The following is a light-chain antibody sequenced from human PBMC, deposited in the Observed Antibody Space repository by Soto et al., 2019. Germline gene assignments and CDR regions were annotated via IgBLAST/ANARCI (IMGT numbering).Light chain of an antibody. V-gene: IGKV3-20*01. J-gene: IGKJ3*01. CDR2: GAS. CDR1: QSINSRY. CDR3: QQFGSSPGFT. Sequence: EIVLTQSPGTLSLSPGERATLSCRASQSINSRYLAWYQQKPSQAPRLLIYGASSRDAGIPDRFSGSGSGTDFTLTISRLEPKDCPVYYCQQFGSSPGFTFGPGTIVYIK.